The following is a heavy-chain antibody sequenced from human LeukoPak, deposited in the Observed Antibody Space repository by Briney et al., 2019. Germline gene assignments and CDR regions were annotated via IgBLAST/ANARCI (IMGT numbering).Heavy chain of an antibody. V-gene: IGHV3-74*01. Sequence: PGGALRLSCAASGFTFSSYSMNWVRQAPGKGLEWVSHINSDGSSKSYADSVKGRFTISRDNAMNTLYLQMNSLRAEDTAVYYCARGPNSQDYWGQGTLVTVSS. D-gene: IGHD4-23*01. J-gene: IGHJ4*02. CDR1: GFTFSSYS. CDR2: INSDGSSK. CDR3: ARGPNSQDY.